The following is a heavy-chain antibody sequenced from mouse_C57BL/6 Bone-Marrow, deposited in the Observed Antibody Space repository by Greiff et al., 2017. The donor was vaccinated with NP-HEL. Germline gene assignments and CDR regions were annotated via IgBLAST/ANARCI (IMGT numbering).Heavy chain of an antibody. Sequence: QVQLQQLGAELVRPGSSVKLSCKASGYTFTSYWMHWVKQRPIQGLEWIGNIDPSDSETHYNQKFKDKATLTVDKSSSTAYMQLSSLTSEDSAVYYCAREGDGYYLFAYWGQGTLVTVSA. D-gene: IGHD2-3*01. J-gene: IGHJ3*01. CDR1: GYTFTSYW. CDR2: IDPSDSET. CDR3: AREGDGYYLFAY. V-gene: IGHV1-52*01.